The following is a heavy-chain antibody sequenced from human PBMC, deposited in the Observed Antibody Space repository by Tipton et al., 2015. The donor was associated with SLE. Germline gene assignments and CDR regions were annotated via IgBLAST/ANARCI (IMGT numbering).Heavy chain of an antibody. D-gene: IGHD5-12*01. CDR1: GGTFSTYA. CDR2: IIPIFGTA. J-gene: IGHJ4*02. Sequence: QLVQSGAEVKKPESSVKVSCKASGGTFSTYAISWVRQAPGQGLEWMGRIIPIFGTANYAQKFQGRVTITADESTSTAYRELSSLRSEDTAVYYCARVDANSGYETHFWGQGTLVTVSS. CDR3: ARVDANSGYETHF. V-gene: IGHV1-69*18.